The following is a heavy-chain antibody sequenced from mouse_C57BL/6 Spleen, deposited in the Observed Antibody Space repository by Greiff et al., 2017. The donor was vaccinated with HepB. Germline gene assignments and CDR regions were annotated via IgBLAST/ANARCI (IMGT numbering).Heavy chain of an antibody. CDR2: ISSGGSYT. CDR3: ARPYYCGSRWDWYFDV. D-gene: IGHD1-1*01. J-gene: IGHJ1*03. CDR1: GFTFSSYG. V-gene: IGHV5-6*02. Sequence: DVKLVESGGDLVKPGGSLKLSCAASGFTFSSYGMSWVRQTPDKRLEWVATISSGGSYTYYPDSVKGRFTISRDNAKNTLYLQMSSLKSEDTAMDYCARPYYCGSRWDWYFDVWGTGTTVTVSS.